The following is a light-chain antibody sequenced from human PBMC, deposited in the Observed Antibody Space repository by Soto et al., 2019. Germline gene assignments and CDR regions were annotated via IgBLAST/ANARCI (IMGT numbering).Light chain of an antibody. V-gene: IGKV1-5*01. J-gene: IGKJ2*01. CDR2: DAS. CDR1: QSIHSW. Sequence: DILMTQSPSALSASVGDSVTITCRASQSIHSWVAWYQQKPGKAPKLQIYDASTLEGGVSSRFGGSGAGTEFTLTISSLQPDDFATYYCQQYHTYSYSFGQGTKLEIK. CDR3: QQYHTYSYS.